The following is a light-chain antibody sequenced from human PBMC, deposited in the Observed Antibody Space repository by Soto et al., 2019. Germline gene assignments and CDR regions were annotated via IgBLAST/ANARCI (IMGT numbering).Light chain of an antibody. CDR3: QQYFTTPYT. J-gene: IGKJ2*01. CDR2: WAS. CDR1: RSVFYNSNNKNY. Sequence: DIVMTQSPESLAVSLGERATINCKSSRSVFYNSNNKNYLAWYQQKPGQSPKLLLYWASTRESGVPDRFSGGGSVTDFTLTISSLQAEDVAVYFCQQYFTTPYTFGQGTKVEIK. V-gene: IGKV4-1*01.